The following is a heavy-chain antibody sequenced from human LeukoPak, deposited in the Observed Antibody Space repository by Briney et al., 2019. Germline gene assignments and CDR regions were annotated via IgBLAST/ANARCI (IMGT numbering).Heavy chain of an antibody. V-gene: IGHV3-23*01. CDR2: ISGSGGST. CDR3: AKDEARYYDFWSGSTDGWFDP. Sequence: GGSLRLSCAASGFTFSSYAMSWVRQAPGKGLEWVSAISGSGGSTYYADSAKGRFTISRDNSKNTLYLQMNSLRAEDTAVYYCAKDEARYYDFWSGSTDGWFDPWGQGTLVTVSS. CDR1: GFTFSSYA. D-gene: IGHD3-3*01. J-gene: IGHJ5*02.